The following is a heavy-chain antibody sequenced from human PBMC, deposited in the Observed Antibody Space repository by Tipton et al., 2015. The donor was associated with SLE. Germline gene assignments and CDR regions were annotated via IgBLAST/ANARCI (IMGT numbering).Heavy chain of an antibody. J-gene: IGHJ4*02. CDR3: ARGSVFGDY. Sequence: TLSLTCAVYGGSISSSSSYYWSWIRQPPGKGLEWIGEINHSGSTNYNPSLKSRVTISVDTSKNQFSLKLSSVTAADTAVYYCARGSVFGDYWGQGTLVTVSS. D-gene: IGHD3-16*01. CDR1: GGSISSSSSYY. CDR2: INHSGST. V-gene: IGHV4-34*01.